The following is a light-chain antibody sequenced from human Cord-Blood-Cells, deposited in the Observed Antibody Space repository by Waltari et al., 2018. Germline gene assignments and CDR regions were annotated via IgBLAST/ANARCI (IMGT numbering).Light chain of an antibody. CDR2: AAS. J-gene: IGKJ3*01. CDR3: QQSYSTPFT. CDR1: QSISSY. V-gene: IGKV1-39*01. Sequence: DIQMTQSPSSMSASVGDLVTITCRASQSISSYLNWYQQKPGKAPKLLIYAASSLQSGVPSRFSGSGSGTDFTLTISSLQPEDFATYYCQQSYSTPFTFGPGTKVDIK.